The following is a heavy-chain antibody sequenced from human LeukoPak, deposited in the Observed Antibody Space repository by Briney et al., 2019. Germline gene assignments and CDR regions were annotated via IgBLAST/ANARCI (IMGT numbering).Heavy chain of an antibody. CDR1: GFTFGNYA. Sequence: GGSLRLSCTASGFTFGNYALTWVRQAPGKGLEWLSFIRSKAYGGTTECAASVKGRFSISRDDSQSIAYLQMNSLKTEDTAVYYCIRNVPDWNYAMDVWGHGTTVTVSS. CDR3: IRNVPDWNYAMDV. V-gene: IGHV3-49*04. J-gene: IGHJ6*02. D-gene: IGHD3/OR15-3a*01. CDR2: IRSKAYGGTT.